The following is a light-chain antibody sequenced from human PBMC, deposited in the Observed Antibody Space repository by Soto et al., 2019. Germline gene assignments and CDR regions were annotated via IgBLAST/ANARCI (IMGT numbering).Light chain of an antibody. CDR1: QSVGSS. V-gene: IGKV3-15*01. CDR2: GAS. Sequence: EIVVTQSPATLSVSPGERATLSCRASQSVGSSIAWYQQKPGQAPRLLIFGASTRATGVPARFSGSGSGTEFTLTISSLQSEDFAVYYCQQYNNWPPVSFGGGTKVEIK. CDR3: QQYNNWPPVS. J-gene: IGKJ4*01.